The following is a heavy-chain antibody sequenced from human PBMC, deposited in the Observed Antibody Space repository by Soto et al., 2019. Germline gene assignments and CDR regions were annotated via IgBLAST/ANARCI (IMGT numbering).Heavy chain of an antibody. CDR1: GFTFSSYA. V-gene: IGHV3-23*01. CDR3: AKTECSSTSCRHPDYYYYYYMDV. J-gene: IGHJ6*03. D-gene: IGHD2-2*01. CDR2: ISGSGGST. Sequence: EVQLLESGGGLVQPGGSLRLSCAASGFTFSSYAMSWVRQAPGKGLEWVSAISGSGGSTYYADSVKGRFTISRDNSKNTLYLQMNSLRAEDTAVYYCAKTECSSTSCRHPDYYYYYYMDVWGKGTTVTVSS.